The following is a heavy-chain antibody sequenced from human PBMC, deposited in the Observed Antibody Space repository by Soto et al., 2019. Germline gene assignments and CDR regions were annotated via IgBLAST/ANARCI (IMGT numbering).Heavy chain of an antibody. CDR3: ATDRRDYGDVHFDY. J-gene: IGHJ4*02. Sequence: GGSLRLSCAASGFTFSDAWMSWVRQAPGKGLELVGRIKRKTDGGTTDYTAPVKGRFTISRDDSKDTLYLEMNSLKTEDTALYYCATDRRDYGDVHFDYWGRGTLVTVSS. V-gene: IGHV3-15*01. CDR2: IKRKTDGGTT. CDR1: GFTFSDAW. D-gene: IGHD4-17*01.